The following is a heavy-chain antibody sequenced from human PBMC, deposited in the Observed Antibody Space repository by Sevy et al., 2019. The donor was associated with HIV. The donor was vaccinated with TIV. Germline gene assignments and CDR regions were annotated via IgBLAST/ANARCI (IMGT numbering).Heavy chain of an antibody. J-gene: IGHJ6*02. D-gene: IGHD4-4*01. CDR1: GYTFTGYY. V-gene: IGHV1-2*02. Sequence: ASVKVSCKASGYTFTGYYMHWVRQAPGQGLEWMGWINPNSGGTNYAQKFQGRVTMTRDTSISTAYMGLSRLRSDDTAVYYCARVGFTVTTISYYYGMDVWGQGTTVTVSS. CDR2: INPNSGGT. CDR3: ARVGFTVTTISYYYGMDV.